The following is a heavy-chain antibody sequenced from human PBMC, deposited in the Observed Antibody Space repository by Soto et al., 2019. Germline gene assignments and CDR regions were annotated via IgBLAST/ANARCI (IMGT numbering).Heavy chain of an antibody. CDR3: VHRRTVTGVDY. CDR2: IFWDDDK. J-gene: IGHJ4*02. Sequence: QITLKESGPTLVRPTQTLTLTCTFSGFSFTTTGVGVGWIRQPPGKALEWLALIFWDDDKRYSPSLESRLTXTXXTSNNQVVLTTANMDPVDTATYYCVHRRTVTGVDYWGQGTLVTVSS. CDR1: GFSFTTTGVG. D-gene: IGHD6-19*01. V-gene: IGHV2-5*02.